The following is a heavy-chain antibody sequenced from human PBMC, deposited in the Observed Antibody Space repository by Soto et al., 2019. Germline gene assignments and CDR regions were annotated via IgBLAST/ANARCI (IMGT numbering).Heavy chain of an antibody. CDR1: GFTVSSNY. D-gene: IGHD4-17*01. CDR2: IYSGGST. V-gene: IGHV3-66*01. Sequence: GGSLRLSCAASGFTVSSNYMSWVRQAPGKGLEWVSVIYSGGSTYYADSVKGRFTISRDNSKNTLYLQMNSLRAEDTAVYYCARDGWPDDYGDYYYYYMDVWGKGTTVTVSS. J-gene: IGHJ6*03. CDR3: ARDGWPDDYGDYYYYYMDV.